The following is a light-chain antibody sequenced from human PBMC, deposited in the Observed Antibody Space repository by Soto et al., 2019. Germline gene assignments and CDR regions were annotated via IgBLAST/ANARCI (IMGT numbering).Light chain of an antibody. CDR3: QQYDSSPFT. Sequence: EIVLTQSPGTLSLSPGERATLSCRASQSVSSSYLAWYRQKPGQAPWLLIYGASNRASGVPDRFSGSGSGTDFTLTISGLEPEDFAVYYYQQYDSSPFTFGQGTRLDIK. CDR1: QSVSSSY. V-gene: IGKV3-20*01. J-gene: IGKJ5*01. CDR2: GAS.